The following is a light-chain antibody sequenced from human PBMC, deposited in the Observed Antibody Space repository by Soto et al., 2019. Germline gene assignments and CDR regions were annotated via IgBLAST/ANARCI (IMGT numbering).Light chain of an antibody. CDR3: QQANSFPLT. J-gene: IGKJ4*01. CDR2: AAS. CDR1: RGISSW. V-gene: IGKV1-12*01. Sequence: DIQMTQSPSSVSASVGDRVTITCRASRGISSWLAWYQQKPGKAPNLLISAASSLQSGVPSRFSGSGSGTDFTLTISSLQPEDFATYYCQQANSFPLTFGGGTKVDIK.